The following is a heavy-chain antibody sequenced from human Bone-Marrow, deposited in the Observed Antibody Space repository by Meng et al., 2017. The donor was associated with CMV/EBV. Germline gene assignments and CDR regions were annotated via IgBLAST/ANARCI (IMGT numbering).Heavy chain of an antibody. J-gene: IGHJ6*02. CDR1: GFTFSDYY. Sequence: GESLKISCAASGFTFSDYYMSWIRQAPGKGLEWVSYISSSGSTIYYADSVKGRFTISRDNAKNSLYLQMNSLRAEDTAVYYCARRGCSSTSCYWEAGMDVWGQGTTVTVSS. CDR2: ISSSGSTI. V-gene: IGHV3-11*01. CDR3: ARRGCSSTSCYWEAGMDV. D-gene: IGHD2-2*01.